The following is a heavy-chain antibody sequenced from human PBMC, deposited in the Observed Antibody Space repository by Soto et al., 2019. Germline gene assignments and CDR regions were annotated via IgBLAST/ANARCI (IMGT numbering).Heavy chain of an antibody. J-gene: IGHJ5*02. Sequence: SVKVSCKASGGTFSSYAINWVRQAPEQGLEWMGGIVPMYGTLNPAQKFQGRVTITTDKSTATVYMELSSLTSEDTAVYYCASGFAYSSNWFDIWGQGTLVTVSS. D-gene: IGHD1-26*01. CDR1: GGTFSSYA. CDR2: IVPMYGTL. V-gene: IGHV1-69*05. CDR3: ASGFAYSSNWFDI.